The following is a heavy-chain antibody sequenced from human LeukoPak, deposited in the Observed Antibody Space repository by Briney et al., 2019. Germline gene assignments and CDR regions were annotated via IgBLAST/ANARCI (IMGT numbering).Heavy chain of an antibody. CDR1: GGSISSSSYY. V-gene: IGHV4-39*07. CDR3: AREGRQDYYYMDV. CDR2: IYYSGST. J-gene: IGHJ6*03. Sequence: SETLSLTCTVSGGSISSSSYYWGWLRQPPGKGLEWIGSIYYSGSTYYNPSLKSRVTISVDTSKNQFSLKLSSVTAADTAVYYCAREGRQDYYYMDVWGKGTTVTVSS.